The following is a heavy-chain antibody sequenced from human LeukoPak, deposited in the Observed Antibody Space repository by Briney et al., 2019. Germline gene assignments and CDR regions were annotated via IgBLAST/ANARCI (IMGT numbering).Heavy chain of an antibody. CDR1: GFTFSSYG. Sequence: GGSLRLSCAASGFTFSSYGMHWVRQAPGKGLEWVAFIRYDGSNKYYADSVKGRFTISRDNSKNSLYLQMNSLRAEDTAVYYCARDAPRVPLRDGTTVRGVITYFDYWGKGTTVTVSS. D-gene: IGHD3-10*01. V-gene: IGHV3-30*02. J-gene: IGHJ4*03. CDR3: ARDAPRVPLRDGTTVRGVITYFDY. CDR2: IRYDGSNK.